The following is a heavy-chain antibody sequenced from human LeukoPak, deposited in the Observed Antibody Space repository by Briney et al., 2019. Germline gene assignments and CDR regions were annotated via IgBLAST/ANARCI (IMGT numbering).Heavy chain of an antibody. V-gene: IGHV1-18*01. CDR3: ARAIDSSSWFDY. Sequence: ASVKVSCKASGYTFTSYGMSWVRQAPGQGLEWIGWISAYNGNTNYEQKLQGRVTMPTDTSTRTAYMELRSLRSDDTAVYYCARAIDSSSWFDYWGQGTLVTVSS. CDR2: ISAYNGNT. J-gene: IGHJ4*02. CDR1: GYTFTSYG. D-gene: IGHD6-13*01.